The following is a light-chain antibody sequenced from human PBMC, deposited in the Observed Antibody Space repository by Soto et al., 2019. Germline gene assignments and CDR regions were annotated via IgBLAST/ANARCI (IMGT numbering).Light chain of an antibody. Sequence: DIQMTQSPSTLSASVGDRVTITCRASPSISSWLAWYQQKPGKAPKLLIYKAYSLESGVPSRFSGSGSGTEFTLTISSLQPDDFATYYCQQYNSYSWTFGQGTKVEIK. V-gene: IGKV1-5*03. CDR2: KAY. CDR1: PSISSW. CDR3: QQYNSYSWT. J-gene: IGKJ1*01.